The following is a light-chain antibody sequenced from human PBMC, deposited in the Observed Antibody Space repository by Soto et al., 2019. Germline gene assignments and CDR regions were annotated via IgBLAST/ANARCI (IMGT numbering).Light chain of an antibody. J-gene: IGLJ1*01. CDR1: NSDIADYNF. V-gene: IGLV2-14*03. Sequence: QSVLTQPASVSGSPGQSITISCTGANSDIADYNFVSWYQQHPGKAPKLVIYDVSNRPSGVSDRFSGSKSGSTASLTISGLQAEDEADYYCSSFTSTSTFVFGNGTKVTV. CDR2: DVS. CDR3: SSFTSTSTFV.